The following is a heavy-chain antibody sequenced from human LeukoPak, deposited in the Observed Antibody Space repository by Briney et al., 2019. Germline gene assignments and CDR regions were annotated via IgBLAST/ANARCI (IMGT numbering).Heavy chain of an antibody. CDR2: ISANNGKT. D-gene: IGHD3-3*01. Sequence: GASVKVSCKASGYTFTTYGITWVRQAPGQGLEWMGWISANNGKTNYAQKAQGRVTMTTDTSTTTAYMELRSLRSDDTAVYYCGTSNDFWRGLGMDVWGQGTTVTVSS. V-gene: IGHV1-18*01. J-gene: IGHJ6*02. CDR1: GYTFTTYG. CDR3: GTSNDFWRGLGMDV.